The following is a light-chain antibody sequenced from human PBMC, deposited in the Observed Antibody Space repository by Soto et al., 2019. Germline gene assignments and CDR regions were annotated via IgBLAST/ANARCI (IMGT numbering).Light chain of an antibody. V-gene: IGKV1-5*01. CDR1: QDINNY. CDR2: DAS. CDR3: QQYNTYSWT. J-gene: IGKJ1*01. Sequence: DIQMTQSPSSLSASVGDRVTITCQASQDINNYLNWYQQKPGKAPKLLIFDASSLHSGVPSRFSGSGSGTEFTLTISSLQPDDFATYYCQQYNTYSWTFGQGTKVDI.